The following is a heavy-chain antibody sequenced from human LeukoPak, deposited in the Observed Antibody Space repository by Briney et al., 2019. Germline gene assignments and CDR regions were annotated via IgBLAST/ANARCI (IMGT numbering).Heavy chain of an antibody. V-gene: IGHV3-74*01. CDR1: GFTFSSYW. J-gene: IGHJ6*02. Sequence: GGSLRLSCAASGFTFSSYWMHWVRQAPGKGLVWVSRINSDGSSTSYADSAKGRFTISRDNAKNTLYLQMNSLRAEDTAVYYCARDRNYRGGMDVWGQGTTVTVSS. D-gene: IGHD4-11*01. CDR3: ARDRNYRGGMDV. CDR2: INSDGSST.